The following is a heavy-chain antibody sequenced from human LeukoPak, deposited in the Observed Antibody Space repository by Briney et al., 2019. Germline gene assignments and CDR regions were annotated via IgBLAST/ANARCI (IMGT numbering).Heavy chain of an antibody. CDR1: GGSISSSSYY. CDR2: IYYSGST. V-gene: IGHV4-39*07. J-gene: IGHJ5*02. Sequence: SETLSLTCTVSGGSISSSSYYWGWIRQPPGKGLEWIGSIYYSGSTYYNPSLKSRVTISVDTSKNQFSLKLSSVTAADTAVYYCARVAGKSGWFDPWGQGTLVTVSS. CDR3: ARVAGKSGWFDP.